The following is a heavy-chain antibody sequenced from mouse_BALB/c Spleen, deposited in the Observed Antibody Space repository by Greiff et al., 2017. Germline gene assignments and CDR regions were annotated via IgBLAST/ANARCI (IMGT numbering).Heavy chain of an antibody. V-gene: IGHV1-7*01. CDR3: ARTYGNYAMDY. Sequence: QVQLKQSGAELVKPGASVKMSCKASGYTFTSYCMHWVKQRPGQGLEWIGYINPSTGYTEYNQKFKDKATLTADKSSSTAYMQLSSLTSEDSAVYYCARTYGNYAMDYWGQGTSVTVSA. CDR1: GYTFTSYC. D-gene: IGHD2-1*01. J-gene: IGHJ4*01. CDR2: INPSTGYT.